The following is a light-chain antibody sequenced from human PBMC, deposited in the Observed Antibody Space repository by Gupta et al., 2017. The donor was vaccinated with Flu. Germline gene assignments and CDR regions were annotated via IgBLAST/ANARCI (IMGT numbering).Light chain of an antibody. CDR3: GTWDDSLSAGV. V-gene: IGLV1-47*01. CDR1: NSNIGINY. J-gene: IGLJ3*02. CDR2: KSN. Sequence: QSVLTQPPSTSGTPAQRVTFSCSGGNSNIGINYVYWYQQLPGAAPKLLIYKSNQRPSGVPDRFSGSKSGKSASLGITGLRSGDEADYYWGTWDDSLSAGVFGGGTKLTVL.